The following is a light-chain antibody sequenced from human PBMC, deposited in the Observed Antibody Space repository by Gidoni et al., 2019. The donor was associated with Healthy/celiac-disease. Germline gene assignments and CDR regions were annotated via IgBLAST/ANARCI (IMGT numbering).Light chain of an antibody. CDR1: QSLLHSNGYNY. CDR2: LGS. CDR3: MQALQTPFT. J-gene: IGKJ5*01. V-gene: IGKV2-28*01. Sequence: DIVMTQSPLSLPVTPGEPASISCRSSQSLLHSNGYNYLDWYLQKPGQPPQLLIYLGSNRASGVPDRFSGSGSGTDFTLKISRVEAEDVGVYYCMQALQTPFTFXXXTRLEIK.